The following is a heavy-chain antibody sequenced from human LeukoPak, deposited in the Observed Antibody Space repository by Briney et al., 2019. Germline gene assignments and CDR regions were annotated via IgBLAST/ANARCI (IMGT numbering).Heavy chain of an antibody. CDR2: IYYSGST. CDR1: GGSISSYY. Sequence: PSETLSLTCTVSGGSISSYYWSWIRQPPGKGLEWIGYIYYSGSTNHNPSLKSRVTISVDTSKNQFSLKLSSVTAADTAVYYCARDRSWYLDYWGQGTLVTVSS. J-gene: IGHJ4*02. CDR3: ARDRSWYLDY. D-gene: IGHD6-13*01. V-gene: IGHV4-59*01.